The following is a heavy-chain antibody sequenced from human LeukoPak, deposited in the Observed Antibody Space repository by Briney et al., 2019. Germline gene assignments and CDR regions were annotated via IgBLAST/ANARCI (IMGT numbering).Heavy chain of an antibody. CDR3: GRKAGDCGGGSCYSIDY. Sequence: SVKVSCKAFGGSFSSEAISWVRQAPGQGLEGMGGIIPIFGTANYAQKFQGRVTITTDESTSTAYMEVSSLRSEDTAVYYCGRKAGDCGGGSCYSIDYWGQGTLATVSS. CDR2: IIPIFGTA. V-gene: IGHV1-69*05. CDR1: GGSFSSEA. J-gene: IGHJ4*02. D-gene: IGHD2-15*01.